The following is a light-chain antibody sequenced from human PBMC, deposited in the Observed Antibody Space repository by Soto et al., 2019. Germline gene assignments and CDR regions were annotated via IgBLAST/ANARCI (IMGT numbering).Light chain of an antibody. Sequence: DIVMTQSPLSLPVTPGEPASISCRSSQSLRHSNGYNYFNWYLQKPGQSPQLLIYLASNGASGIPDRFSGSGSGTDFTLKISRVEAEDVGVYYCMQALQAPRTFGQGTKVEIK. V-gene: IGKV2-28*01. CDR1: QSLRHSNGYNY. CDR3: MQALQAPRT. J-gene: IGKJ1*01. CDR2: LAS.